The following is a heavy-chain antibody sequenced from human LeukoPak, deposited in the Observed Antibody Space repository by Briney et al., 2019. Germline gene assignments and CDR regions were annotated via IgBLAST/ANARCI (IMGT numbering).Heavy chain of an antibody. CDR2: IIPILGIA. CDR1: GGTFSSYT. D-gene: IGHD2-2*02. J-gene: IGHJ3*02. Sequence: SVKVSCKASGGTFSSYTMSWVRQAPGQGLEWMGRIIPILGIANYAQKFQGRVTITADKSTSTAYMELSSLRSEDTAVYYCASRYCSSTSCYTLSAFDIWGQGTMVTVSS. V-gene: IGHV1-69*02. CDR3: ASRYCSSTSCYTLSAFDI.